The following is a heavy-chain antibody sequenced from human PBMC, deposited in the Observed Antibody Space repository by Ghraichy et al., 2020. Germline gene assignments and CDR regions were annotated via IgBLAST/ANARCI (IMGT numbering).Heavy chain of an antibody. CDR3: ARDLFYFDNGGYYASDF. Sequence: GGSLRLSCVVSGFTFSNYWMTWVRQSPGKELEWVGNIKQDGSARYYVDSVEGRFTISRDNAKNSLHLQMNSLRAEDTAVYYCARDLFYFDNGGYYASDFWGQGTLVTVSS. CDR2: IKQDGSAR. J-gene: IGHJ4*02. D-gene: IGHD3-22*01. V-gene: IGHV3-7*01. CDR1: GFTFSNYW.